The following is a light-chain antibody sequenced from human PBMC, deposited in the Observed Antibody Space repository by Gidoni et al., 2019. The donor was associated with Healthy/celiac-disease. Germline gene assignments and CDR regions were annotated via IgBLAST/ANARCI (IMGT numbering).Light chain of an antibody. CDR1: QSVSSS. Sequence: EIVLTQSPATLSLSPGERATLSCRASQSVSSSLAWYQQKPGQAPRLLIYDASNRAPGTPARFSGSGSGTDFTLTISSLEPEDFAVYYWQQRSNWALTFGGGTKVEIK. CDR2: DAS. J-gene: IGKJ4*01. V-gene: IGKV3-11*01. CDR3: QQRSNWALT.